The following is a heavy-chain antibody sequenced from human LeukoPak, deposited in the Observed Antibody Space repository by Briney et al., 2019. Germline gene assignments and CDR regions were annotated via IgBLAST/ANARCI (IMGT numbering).Heavy chain of an antibody. CDR1: GFTFSNAW. D-gene: IGHD2-8*01. J-gene: IGHJ4*02. V-gene: IGHV3-15*01. Sequence: GGSLRLSCAASGFTFSNAWMNWVRQAPGKGLEWVGRIKSKTDGGTTDYAEPVKGRFTTSRDDSKNTLFLQMNSLKTEDTAVYFCTTDGGYCTNGVCYNPHYWGQGTLVTVSS. CDR2: IKSKTDGGTT. CDR3: TTDGGYCTNGVCYNPHY.